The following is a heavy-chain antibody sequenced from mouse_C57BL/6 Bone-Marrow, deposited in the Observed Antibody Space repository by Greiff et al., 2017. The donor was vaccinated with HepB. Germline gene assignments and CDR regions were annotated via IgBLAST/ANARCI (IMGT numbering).Heavy chain of an antibody. V-gene: IGHV1-82*01. CDR3: ATPLYYYGSSPFAY. CDR1: GYAFSSSW. CDR2: IYPGDGDT. Sequence: VQLQQSGPELVKPGASVKISCKASGYAFSSSWMNWVKQRPGKGLEWIGRIYPGDGDTNYNGKFKGKATLTADKSSSTAYMQLSSLTSEDSAVYFCATPLYYYGSSPFAYWGQGTRVTVSA. D-gene: IGHD1-1*01. J-gene: IGHJ3*01.